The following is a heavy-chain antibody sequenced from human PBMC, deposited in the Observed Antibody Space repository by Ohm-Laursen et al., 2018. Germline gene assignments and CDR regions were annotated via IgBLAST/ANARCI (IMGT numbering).Heavy chain of an antibody. CDR1: RFTFSTHS. Sequence: SLRLSCSASRFTFSTHSMNWVRQAPGKGLEWVSSISSSSSYIYYADSVKGRFTISRDNAKNSLYLQMNSLRSEDTAVYYCARVEVLQQHPLEDYWGQGTLVTVSS. V-gene: IGHV3-21*04. J-gene: IGHJ4*02. CDR3: ARVEVLQQHPLEDY. D-gene: IGHD6-13*01. CDR2: ISSSSSYI.